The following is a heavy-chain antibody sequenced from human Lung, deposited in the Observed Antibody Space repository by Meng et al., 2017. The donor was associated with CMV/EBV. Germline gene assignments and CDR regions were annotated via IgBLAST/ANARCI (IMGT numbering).Heavy chain of an antibody. D-gene: IGHD3-10*01. CDR3: AKETGLISGGYYYYGIAV. J-gene: IGHJ6*01. CDR1: GSFFSSYV. V-gene: IGHV3-30*02. CDR2: IRYDGKNE. Sequence: SLNFCCAAAGSFFSSYVMHWLRQAPGRGLEGVEFIRYDGKNEYYAESVKGRFSISRDDSKNTLYLQMNSLRPEDMAVYYCAKETGLISGGYYYYGIAVWGQGNTV.